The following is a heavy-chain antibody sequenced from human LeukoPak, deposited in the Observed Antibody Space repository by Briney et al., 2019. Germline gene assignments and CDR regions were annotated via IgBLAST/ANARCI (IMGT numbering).Heavy chain of an antibody. CDR3: ARDLSITVIRGVSFDY. Sequence: SETLSLTCTVSGSSISSDYYWGWIRQPPGKGLEWIGNIYQTGSTYYNPSLTSRVTISVHTSKNQFSLKLNSVTAADTGVYYCARDLSITVIRGVSFDYWGEGTLVTVSS. V-gene: IGHV4-38-2*02. D-gene: IGHD3-10*01. J-gene: IGHJ4*02. CDR1: GSSISSDYY. CDR2: IYQTGST.